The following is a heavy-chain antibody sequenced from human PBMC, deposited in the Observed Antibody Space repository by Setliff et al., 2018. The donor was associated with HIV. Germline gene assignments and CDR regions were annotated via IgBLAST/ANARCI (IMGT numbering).Heavy chain of an antibody. J-gene: IGHJ3*02. CDR2: IYASGSI. Sequence: PSETLSLTCTVSGGSISSHCWSWIRQSPGKALEWIGYIYASGSIIYNPSLKSRVTMSVDTSHNQFSLKLSSVRAADTSVYFWARWGASGGRPDWHAFDMWGQGTMVTVSS. V-gene: IGHV4-59*11. CDR3: ARWGASGGRPDWHAFDM. D-gene: IGHD2-15*01. CDR1: GGSISSHC.